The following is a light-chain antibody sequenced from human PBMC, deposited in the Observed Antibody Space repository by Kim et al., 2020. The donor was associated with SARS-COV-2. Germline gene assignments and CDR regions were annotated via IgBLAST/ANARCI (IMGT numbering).Light chain of an antibody. V-gene: IGKV1-5*01. CDR1: PSIDTW. Sequence: DIQMTQSPSTLSASVGDRVTITCRASPSIDTWLAWYQQKPGKAPKLLIYDASSLESGVQSRFSGSGAAAEFTLTITSLQPDDFATYFCQQYKTYPWTFVQGTKVDIK. J-gene: IGKJ1*01. CDR3: QQYKTYPWT. CDR2: DAS.